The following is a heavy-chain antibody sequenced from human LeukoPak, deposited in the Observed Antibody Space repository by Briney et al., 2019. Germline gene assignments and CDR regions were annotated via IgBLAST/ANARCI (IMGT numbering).Heavy chain of an antibody. CDR2: IYYSGST. V-gene: IGHV4-59*01. Sequence: SETLSLTCTVSGGSISSYYWSWIRQPPGKGLEWIGYIYYSGSTNYNPSLKSRVTISVDTSKNQFSLKLSSVTAADTAVYYCARDNIVVVPAAMAYNWFDPWGQGTLVTVSS. CDR3: ARDNIVVVPAAMAYNWFDP. J-gene: IGHJ5*02. CDR1: GGSISSYY. D-gene: IGHD2-2*01.